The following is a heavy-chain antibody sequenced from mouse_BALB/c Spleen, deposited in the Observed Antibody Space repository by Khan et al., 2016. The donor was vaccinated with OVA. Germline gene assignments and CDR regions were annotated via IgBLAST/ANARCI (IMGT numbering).Heavy chain of an antibody. Sequence: QVQLQQSGAELARPGASVKLSCKASGYTFTDYYINWVKQRTGQGLEWIGEISPGSGDTYFNEKFKGKATLTADKSSSTAYMQLSGLTSEASAVDFCARRNYFGYTFAYWGQGTLVTVAA. CDR3: ARRNYFGYTFAY. D-gene: IGHD1-2*01. CDR1: GYTFTDYY. V-gene: IGHV1-77*01. CDR2: ISPGSGDT. J-gene: IGHJ3*01.